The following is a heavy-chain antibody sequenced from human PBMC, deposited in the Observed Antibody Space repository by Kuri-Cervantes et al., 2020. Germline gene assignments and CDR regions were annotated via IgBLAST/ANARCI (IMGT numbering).Heavy chain of an antibody. V-gene: IGHV4-34*03. D-gene: IGHD3-22*01. Sequence: SETLSLTCAVYGGSFSGYYWSWIRQPPGKGLEWIGEINHSGSTNYNPSLKSRVTISVDTSKNQFSLKLSSVTAADTAVYYCSTMIVVAHFDYWGQGTLVTVSS. J-gene: IGHJ4*02. CDR2: INHSGST. CDR1: GGSFSGYY. CDR3: STMIVVAHFDY.